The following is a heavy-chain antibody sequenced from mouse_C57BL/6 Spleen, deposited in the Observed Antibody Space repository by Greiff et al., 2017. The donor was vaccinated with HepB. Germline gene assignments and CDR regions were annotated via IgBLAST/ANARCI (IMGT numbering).Heavy chain of an antibody. CDR1: GYTFTDYE. V-gene: IGHV1-15*01. CDR3: TRSQSFTTGRFDY. CDR2: IDPETGGT. D-gene: IGHD1-1*01. Sequence: QVQLQQSGAELVRPGASVTLSCKASGYTFTDYEMHWVKQTPVHGLEWIGAIDPETGGTAYNQKFKGKAILTADKSSSTAYMELRSLTSEDSAVYYCTRSQSFTTGRFDYWGQGTTLTVSS. J-gene: IGHJ2*01.